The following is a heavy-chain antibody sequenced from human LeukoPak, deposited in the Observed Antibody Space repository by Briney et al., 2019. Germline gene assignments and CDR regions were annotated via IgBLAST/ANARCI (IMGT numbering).Heavy chain of an antibody. D-gene: IGHD6-19*01. V-gene: IGHV4-34*01. CDR2: INHSGST. CDR1: GGSFSGYY. Sequence: PSETLSLTCAVYGGSFSGYYWSWIRQPPGKGLEWIGEINHSGSTNYNPSPKSRVTISVDTSKNQFSLKLSSVTAADTAVYYCARLGWYSSGWRYYYYYMDVWGKGTTVTVSS. CDR3: ARLGWYSSGWRYYYYYMDV. J-gene: IGHJ6*03.